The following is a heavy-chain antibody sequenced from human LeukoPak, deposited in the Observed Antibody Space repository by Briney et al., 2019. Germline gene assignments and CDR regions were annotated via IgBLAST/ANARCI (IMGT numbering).Heavy chain of an antibody. D-gene: IGHD5-24*01. Sequence: GESLKISCQGSGSIFSSYWIGGVGQPPGKGLEWMGIIYPGNSDTTYSPSFQGQVTISADRSITTAYLQWSSLKASDTAMYYCARSPRDGYSDGVDDIWGQGTMVTVSS. CDR3: ARSPRDGYSDGVDDI. J-gene: IGHJ3*02. V-gene: IGHV5-51*01. CDR2: IYPGNSDT. CDR1: GSIFSSYW.